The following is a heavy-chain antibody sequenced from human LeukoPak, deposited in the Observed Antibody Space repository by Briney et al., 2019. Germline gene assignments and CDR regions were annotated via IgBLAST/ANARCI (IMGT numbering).Heavy chain of an antibody. CDR3: ARGGRYFDWLFDFDY. J-gene: IGHJ4*02. CDR2: IYYSGST. CDR1: GGSISSYY. V-gene: IGHV4-59*01. Sequence: SETLSLTCTVSGGSISSYYWSCIRQPPGKGLEWIGYIYYSGSTNYNPSLKSRVTISVDTSKNQFSLKLSSVTAADTAVYYCARGGRYFDWLFDFDYWGQGTLVTVSS. D-gene: IGHD3-9*01.